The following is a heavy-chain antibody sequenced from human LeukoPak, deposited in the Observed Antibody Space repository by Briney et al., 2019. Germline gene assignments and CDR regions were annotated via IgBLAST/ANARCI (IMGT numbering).Heavy chain of an antibody. Sequence: GGSLRLSCAASGFTFSSYWMSWVRQAPGKGLEWEANIKRDGSEEVYVDSVKGRFTISRDNAKNSLFLQMNTLRAEDTAVYYCARDPGYCSSTSCSPNFDYWGQGTLVTVSS. V-gene: IGHV3-7*05. CDR2: IKRDGSEE. J-gene: IGHJ4*02. CDR3: ARDPGYCSSTSCSPNFDY. CDR1: GFTFSSYW. D-gene: IGHD2-2*01.